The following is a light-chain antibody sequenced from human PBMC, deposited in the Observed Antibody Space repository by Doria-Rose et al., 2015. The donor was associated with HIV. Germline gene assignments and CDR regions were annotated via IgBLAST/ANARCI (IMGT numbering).Light chain of an antibody. CDR3: QQYYDTPS. CDR2: WAS. J-gene: IGKJ3*01. CDR1: QSPLYTSKNY. Sequence: DIRVTQSPESLGMSLGESATLNCKSNQSPLYTSKNYLAWYQQKPGQPPKLLIYWASTRQSGVPARFSGSGSGTDFTLTISSLEAEDVAVYYCQQYYDTPSFGPGTTVDIK. V-gene: IGKV4-1*01.